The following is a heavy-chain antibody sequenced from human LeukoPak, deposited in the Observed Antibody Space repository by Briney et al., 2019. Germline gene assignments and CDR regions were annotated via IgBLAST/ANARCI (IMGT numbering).Heavy chain of an antibody. CDR3: ARDLTTEQPNWLDP. D-gene: IGHD4-17*01. CDR1: GGTFRTYA. V-gene: IGHV1-69*05. Sequence: SVKVSCKASGGTFRTYAISWVRQAPGQGLEWMGRLIPVFGAATYARKFQGRVTITTDKSADTAYREMSSLRSEDTAVYYCARDLTTEQPNWLDPWGQGTLVTVSS. J-gene: IGHJ5*02. CDR2: LIPVFGAA.